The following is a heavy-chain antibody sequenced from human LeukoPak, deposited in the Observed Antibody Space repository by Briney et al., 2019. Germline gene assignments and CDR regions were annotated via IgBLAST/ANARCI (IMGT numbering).Heavy chain of an antibody. CDR3: ARESSSGSGYDPSY. CDR1: GGSISSSTDY. V-gene: IGHV4-30-4*08. J-gene: IGHJ4*02. Sequence: PSETLSLTCTVSGGSISSSTDYWGWIRQPPGKGLEWIGYIYYSGSTYYNPSLKSRVTISVDTSKNQFSLKLSSVTAADTAVYYCARESSSGSGYDPSYWGQGTLVTVSS. CDR2: IYYSGST. D-gene: IGHD5-12*01.